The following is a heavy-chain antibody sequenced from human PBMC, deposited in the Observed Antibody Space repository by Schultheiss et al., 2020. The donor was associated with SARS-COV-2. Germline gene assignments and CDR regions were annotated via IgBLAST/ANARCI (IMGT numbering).Heavy chain of an antibody. CDR1: GGSISSGGYY. Sequence: SQTLSLTCTVSGGSISSGGYYWSWIRQHPGKGLEWIGYIYYSGSTYYNPSLKSRVTISVDTSKNQFSLKLSSVTAADTAVYYCARATYYDISTGHSLADGWYLDLWGRGTLVTVSS. CDR3: ARATYYDISTGHSLADGWYLDL. D-gene: IGHD3-9*01. J-gene: IGHJ2*01. V-gene: IGHV4-31*03. CDR2: IYYSGST.